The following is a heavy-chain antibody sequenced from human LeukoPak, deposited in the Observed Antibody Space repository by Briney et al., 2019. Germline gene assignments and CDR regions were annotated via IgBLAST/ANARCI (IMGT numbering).Heavy chain of an antibody. Sequence: SETLSLTCTVSDYSISNTYYWGWIRQAPGKGLGCIGNIHHSGITNYNPSLKRRVSISIDTSKNPFSLKLTSLKAADTAVSYCAREGPIQFLEQIDFWGQGSLVTVSS. J-gene: IGHJ4*02. CDR3: AREGPIQFLEQIDF. CDR2: IHHSGIT. CDR1: DYSISNTYY. D-gene: IGHD3-3*01. V-gene: IGHV4-38-2*02.